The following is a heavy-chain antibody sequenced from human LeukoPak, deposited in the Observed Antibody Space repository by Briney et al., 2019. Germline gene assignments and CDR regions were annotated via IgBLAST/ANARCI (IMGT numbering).Heavy chain of an antibody. CDR2: ISSSSSYI. Sequence: GSLRLSCAASGFTFSSYSMNWVRQAPGKGLEWVSSISSSSSYIYYADSVKGRFTISRDNAKNSLYLQMNSLRAEDTAVYYCARVGDCVGNYYYYYMDVWGKGTTVTVSS. CDR3: ARVGDCVGNYYYYYMDV. V-gene: IGHV3-21*01. CDR1: GFTFSSYS. J-gene: IGHJ6*03. D-gene: IGHD2-21*02.